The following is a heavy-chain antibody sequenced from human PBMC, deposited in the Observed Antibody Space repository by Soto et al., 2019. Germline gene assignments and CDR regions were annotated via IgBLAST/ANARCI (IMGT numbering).Heavy chain of an antibody. Sequence: QVQLVQSGAEVKKPGSSVKVSCKASGGTFSSYAISWVRQAPGQGLEWMGGIIPIFGTANYAQKIQGRVTITADESTSTAYMEMSSLRSEDTAVYYCAIWSCGGDCYSGSDAFDIWGQGTMVTVSS. CDR3: AIWSCGGDCYSGSDAFDI. D-gene: IGHD2-21*02. CDR2: IIPIFGTA. CDR1: GGTFSSYA. J-gene: IGHJ3*02. V-gene: IGHV1-69*01.